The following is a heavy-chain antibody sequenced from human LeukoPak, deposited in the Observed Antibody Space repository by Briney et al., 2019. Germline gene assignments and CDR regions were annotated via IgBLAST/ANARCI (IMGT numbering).Heavy chain of an antibody. CDR1: GGSISSSSYY. Sequence: SETLSLTCTVSGGSISSSSYYWGWIRQPPGKGLEWIGEINHSGSTNYNPSLKSRVTISVDTSKNQFSLKLSSVTAADTAVYYCARGYSSSWYSSREPAEYFQHWGQGTLVTVSS. V-gene: IGHV4-39*07. J-gene: IGHJ1*01. CDR2: INHSGST. D-gene: IGHD6-13*01. CDR3: ARGYSSSWYSSREPAEYFQH.